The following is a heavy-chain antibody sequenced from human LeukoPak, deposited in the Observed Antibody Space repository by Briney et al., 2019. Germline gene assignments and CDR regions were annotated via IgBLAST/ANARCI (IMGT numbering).Heavy chain of an antibody. CDR2: IYYSGST. Sequence: NPSGTLSLTCTVSGGSISSYYWSWIRQPPGKGLEWIGYIYYSGSTNYNPSLKSRVIISVDTSNNQFSLKLNSVTAADTAVYYCARGVSSGSYPPRYWGQGTLVTVS. J-gene: IGHJ4*02. CDR1: GGSISSYY. CDR3: ARGVSSGSYPPRY. D-gene: IGHD1-26*01. V-gene: IGHV4-59*01.